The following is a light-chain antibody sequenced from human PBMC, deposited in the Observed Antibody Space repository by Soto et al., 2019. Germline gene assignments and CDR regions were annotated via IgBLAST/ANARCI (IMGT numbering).Light chain of an antibody. J-gene: IGKJ5*01. CDR1: QSVSTY. V-gene: IGKV3-11*01. CDR2: DAS. CDR3: QQRHSWVT. Sequence: EIVLTQSPATLSLSPGERATLSCRASQSVSTYLAWFQQKPGQAPRLLIYDASTRATGIPARFSGSGSGTDFTLTISMLEPEDFVIYYCQQRHSWVTFGQGTRLEIK.